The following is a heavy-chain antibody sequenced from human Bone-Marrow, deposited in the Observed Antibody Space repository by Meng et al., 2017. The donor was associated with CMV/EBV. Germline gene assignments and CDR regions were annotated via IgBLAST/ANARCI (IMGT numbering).Heavy chain of an antibody. CDR1: GFTVSSNY. D-gene: IGHD2-2*01. CDR2: IYSGGST. CDR3: AREKETIVVVPAAILGTYGMDV. J-gene: IGHJ6*02. Sequence: GESLKISCAASGFTVSSNYMSWVRQAPGKGLEWVSVIYSGGSTYYADSVKGRFTMSRDNSKNTLYLQMNSMRAEDTAVYYCAREKETIVVVPAAILGTYGMDVCGQGTTVTVSS. V-gene: IGHV3-53*01.